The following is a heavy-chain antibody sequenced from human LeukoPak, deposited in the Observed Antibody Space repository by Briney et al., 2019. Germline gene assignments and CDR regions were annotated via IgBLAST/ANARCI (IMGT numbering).Heavy chain of an antibody. CDR2: IYYSGST. D-gene: IGHD3-10*01. CDR1: GGSISSSSYY. CDR3: ARHILLCFGEHEPYYFDY. Sequence: SETLSLTCTVSGGSISSSSYYWGWIRQPPGKGLEWIGSIYYSGSTYYNPSLKSRVTISVDTSKNQFSLKLSSVTAADTAVYYCARHILLCFGEHEPYYFDYWGQGTLVTVSS. V-gene: IGHV4-39*01. J-gene: IGHJ4*02.